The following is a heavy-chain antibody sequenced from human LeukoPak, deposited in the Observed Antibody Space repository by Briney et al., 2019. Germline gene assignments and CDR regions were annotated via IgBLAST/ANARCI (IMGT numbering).Heavy chain of an antibody. CDR3: ARVQKGPVDTYYYMDV. CDR2: IYTSGST. CDR1: GGSISSGSYY. J-gene: IGHJ6*03. D-gene: IGHD5-18*01. V-gene: IGHV4-61*02. Sequence: SETLSLTCTVSGGSISSGSYYWSWIRQPAGKGLEWIGRIYTSGSTNYNPSLKSRVTMSVDTSKNQFSLKLSSVTAADTAVYYCARVQKGPVDTYYYMDVWGKGTTVTVSS.